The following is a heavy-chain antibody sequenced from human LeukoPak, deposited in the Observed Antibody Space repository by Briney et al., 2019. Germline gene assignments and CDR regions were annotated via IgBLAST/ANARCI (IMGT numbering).Heavy chain of an antibody. J-gene: IGHJ5*02. Sequence: SETLSLTCAVYGGSFSGYYWGWIRQPPGKGLEWIGSIYYSGSTYYNPSLKSRVTISVDTSKNQFSLKLSSVTAADTAVYYCARAVPYSSSWYWFDPWGQGTLVTVSS. CDR3: ARAVPYSSSWYWFDP. CDR2: IYYSGST. D-gene: IGHD6-13*01. CDR1: GGSFSGYY. V-gene: IGHV4-34*01.